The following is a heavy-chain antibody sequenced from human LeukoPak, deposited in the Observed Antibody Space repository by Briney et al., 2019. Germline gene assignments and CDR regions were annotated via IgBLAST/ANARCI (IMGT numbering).Heavy chain of an antibody. J-gene: IGHJ4*02. D-gene: IGHD3-16*02. CDR2: IDHSGTT. CDR3: ARALRDYRGASYSHYFDY. CDR1: GASYSFYY. V-gene: IGHV4-34*01. Sequence: PSETLSLTCGVHGASYSFYYWTWIRQPPGKGLEWIGEIDHSGTTNYNPSLKSRVTISIDTSENQFSLKLTSVTAADTALYYCARALRDYRGASYSHYFDYWGQGALVTVSS.